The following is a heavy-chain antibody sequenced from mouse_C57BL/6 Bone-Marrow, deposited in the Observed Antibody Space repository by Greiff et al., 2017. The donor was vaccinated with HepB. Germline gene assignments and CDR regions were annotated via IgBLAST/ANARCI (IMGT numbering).Heavy chain of an antibody. CDR2: IDPSDSET. J-gene: IGHJ3*01. CDR3: AREGYDYDEAWFAY. D-gene: IGHD2-4*01. CDR1: GYTFTSYW. V-gene: IGHV1-52*01. Sequence: VQLQQSGAELVRPGSSVKLSCKASGYTFTSYWMHWVKQRPIQGLEWIGNIDPSDSETHYNQKFKDKATLTVDKSSSTAYMQLSSLTSEDSAVYYCAREGYDYDEAWFAYWGQGTLVTVSA.